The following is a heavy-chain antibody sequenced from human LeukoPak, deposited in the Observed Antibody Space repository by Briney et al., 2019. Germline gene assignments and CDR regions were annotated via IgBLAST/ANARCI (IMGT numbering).Heavy chain of an antibody. D-gene: IGHD6-19*01. CDR1: GFTFSSYS. CDR2: ISSSSSYI. V-gene: IGHV3-21*01. J-gene: IGHJ3*02. Sequence: PGGSLRLSCAASGFTFSSYSMNWVRQAPGKGLEWGSSISSSSSYIYYADSVKGRFTISRDNAKNSLYLQMNSLRAEDTAVYYCARGSSVWYGAFDIWGQGTMVTVSS. CDR3: ARGSSVWYGAFDI.